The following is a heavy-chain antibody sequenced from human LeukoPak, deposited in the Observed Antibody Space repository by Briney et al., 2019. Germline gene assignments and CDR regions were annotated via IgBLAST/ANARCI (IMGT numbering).Heavy chain of an antibody. Sequence: PSETLSLTCTVSGYSISSDYYWSWIRQPPGKGLEWIGEINHSGSTNYNPSLKSRVTISVDTSKNQFSLNLSSVTAADTAVYYCARHRKRSSGYFGSGHDGFDIWGQGTMVTVSS. CDR3: ARHRKRSSGYFGSGHDGFDI. D-gene: IGHD3-22*01. CDR2: INHSGST. J-gene: IGHJ3*02. V-gene: IGHV4-38-2*02. CDR1: GYSISSDYY.